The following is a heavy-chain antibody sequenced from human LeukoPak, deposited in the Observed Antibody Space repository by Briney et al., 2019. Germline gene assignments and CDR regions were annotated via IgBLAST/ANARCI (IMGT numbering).Heavy chain of an antibody. CDR3: ARTDKGELRFLELAFDI. CDR1: GGSISSGDYY. J-gene: IGHJ3*02. V-gene: IGHV4-30-4*01. D-gene: IGHD3-3*01. Sequence: SETLSLTCTVSGGSISSGDYYWSWIRQPPGKGLEWIGYIYYSGSTYYNPSLKSRVTISVDTSKNQFSLKLSSVTAADTAVYYCARTDKGELRFLELAFDIWGQGTMVTVSS. CDR2: IYYSGST.